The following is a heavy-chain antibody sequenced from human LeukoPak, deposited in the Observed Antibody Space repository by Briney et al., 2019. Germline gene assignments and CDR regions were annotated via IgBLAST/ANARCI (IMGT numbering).Heavy chain of an antibody. V-gene: IGHV3-33*08. D-gene: IGHD3-10*01. Sequence: PGGSLRLSCAASGFTFSSYWMSWVRQAPGKGLEWVAVIWSDGTNKYYADSVKGRFTISRDNSKNSLYLQMNSLRAEDTAVYYCARDPMYGSGSYYFFDYWGQGILVSVSS. J-gene: IGHJ4*02. CDR2: IWSDGTNK. CDR1: GFTFSSYW. CDR3: ARDPMYGSGSYYFFDY.